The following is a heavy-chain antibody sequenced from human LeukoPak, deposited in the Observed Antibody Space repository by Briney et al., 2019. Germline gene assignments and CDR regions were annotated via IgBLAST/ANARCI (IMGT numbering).Heavy chain of an antibody. V-gene: IGHV1-2*02. D-gene: IGHD2-15*01. J-gene: IGHJ1*01. CDR1: GYTFTGYY. CDR3: ARGGEIRPCSGGSGHTY. CDR2: INPNSGGT. Sequence: ASVKVSCKASGYTFTGYYMHWVRQAPGQGLEWMGWINPNSGGTNCAQKFQGRVTMTRDTSISTAYMELSRLRSDDTAVYYCARGGEIRPCSGGSGHTYWGRGTLVTVAS.